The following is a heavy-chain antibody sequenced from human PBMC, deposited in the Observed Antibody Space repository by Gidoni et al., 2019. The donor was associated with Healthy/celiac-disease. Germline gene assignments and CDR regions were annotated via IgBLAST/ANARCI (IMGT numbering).Heavy chain of an antibody. D-gene: IGHD2-15*01. CDR1: GFTFSSYG. CDR2: ISYDGSNK. CDR3: AKQDCSGGSCRVLDY. V-gene: IGHV3-30*18. Sequence: QVQLVESGGGVVQPGRSLRLSCAASGFTFSSYGMHWVRQAPGKGLEWVAVISYDGSNKYYADSVKGRFTISRDNSKNTLYLQMNSLRAEDTAVYYCAKQDCSGGSCRVLDYWGQGTLVTVSS. J-gene: IGHJ4*02.